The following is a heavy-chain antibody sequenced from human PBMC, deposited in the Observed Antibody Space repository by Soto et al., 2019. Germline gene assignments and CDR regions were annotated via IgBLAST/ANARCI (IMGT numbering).Heavy chain of an antibody. CDR2: IIPILGIA. Sequence: GASVKVSCKASGGTFSSYTISWVRQAPGQGLDWMGRIIPILGIANYAQKFQGRVTITADKSTSTAYMELSSLRSEDTAVYYCARDRCSGGSCYAGGTYFDYWGQGTLVTVSS. CDR3: ARDRCSGGSCYAGGTYFDY. J-gene: IGHJ4*02. D-gene: IGHD2-15*01. V-gene: IGHV1-69*04. CDR1: GGTFSSYT.